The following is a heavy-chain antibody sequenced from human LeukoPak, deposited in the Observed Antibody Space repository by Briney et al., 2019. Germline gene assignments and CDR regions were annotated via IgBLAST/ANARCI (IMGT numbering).Heavy chain of an antibody. V-gene: IGHV1-69*06. CDR1: GGTFSSYA. CDR3: GRRFCSNGVCYDDRGAFDI. D-gene: IGHD2-8*01. J-gene: IGHJ3*02. CDR2: IIPIFGTT. Sequence: GASVKVSCKASGGTFSSYAINWVRQAPGQGLEWMGGIIPIFGTTNYAQKLQGRLTITADKSTSTVYMALSSLRSEDTAVYYCGRRFCSNGVCYDDRGAFDIWGQGTMVTVSS.